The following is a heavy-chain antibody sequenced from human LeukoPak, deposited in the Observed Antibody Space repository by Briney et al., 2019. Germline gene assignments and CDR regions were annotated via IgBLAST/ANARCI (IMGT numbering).Heavy chain of an antibody. D-gene: IGHD1-26*01. J-gene: IGHJ6*03. CDR3: AKEGTPSGSYAYYYYYMDV. CDR1: GFTFNSYW. V-gene: IGHV3-74*01. CDR2: INTDGTTT. Sequence: GGSLRLSCVASGFTFNSYWMHWVRQSPGKGLVWVSRINTDGTTTSYADFVKGRFTISRDNAKNTLYLQMNSLRAEDTAVYYCAKEGTPSGSYAYYYYYMDVWGKGTTVTVSS.